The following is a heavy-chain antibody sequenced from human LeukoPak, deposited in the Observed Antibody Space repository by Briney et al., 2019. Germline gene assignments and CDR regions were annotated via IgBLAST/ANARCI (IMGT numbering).Heavy chain of an antibody. CDR3: ARRPGGDRSSVVAFDS. CDR2: IYPSEST. D-gene: IGHD2-21*02. V-gene: IGHV4-4*07. J-gene: IGHJ3*02. Sequence: KPSGALSLTCAVSGGSISTYYWSWIRPPAGKGLEWIGRIYPSESTKYNPSHKSRVIMSGDTSKNQCSLNQSSVNAADTAVYYCARRPGGDRSSVVAFDSWGQGTMVTVSS. CDR1: GGSISTYY.